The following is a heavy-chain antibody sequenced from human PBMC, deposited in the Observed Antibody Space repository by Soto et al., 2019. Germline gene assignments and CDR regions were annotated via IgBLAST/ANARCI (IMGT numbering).Heavy chain of an antibody. CDR2: IYPGDSDT. CDR3: ASTYYYDSSGSLDV. Sequence: EPPKISCKVSGYSFTSYWIGRVSKMPGKGLEWMGIIYPGDSDTRYSPSFQGQVTISADKSISTAYLQWSSLNASDTAMYYCASTYYYDSSGSLDVWGQGTTVTVSS. J-gene: IGHJ6*02. V-gene: IGHV5-51*01. D-gene: IGHD3-22*01. CDR1: GYSFTSYW.